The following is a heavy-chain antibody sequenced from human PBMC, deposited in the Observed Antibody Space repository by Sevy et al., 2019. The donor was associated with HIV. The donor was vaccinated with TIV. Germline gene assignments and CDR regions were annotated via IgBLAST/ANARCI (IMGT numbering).Heavy chain of an antibody. Sequence: GESLKISGAASGFTFSSYGMHWVRQAPGKGLEWVAVIWNDRSNKEYADSVKGRFTISRDNSKNTLYLQTNSLRAEDTAVYYCASLPNNYYDSGGYSGNDAFDIWGQGTMVTVSS. V-gene: IGHV3-33*01. J-gene: IGHJ3*02. CDR1: GFTFSSYG. D-gene: IGHD3-22*01. CDR2: IWNDRSNK. CDR3: ASLPNNYYDSGGYSGNDAFDI.